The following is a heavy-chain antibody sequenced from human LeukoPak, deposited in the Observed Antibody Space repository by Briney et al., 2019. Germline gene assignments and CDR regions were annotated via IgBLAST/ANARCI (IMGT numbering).Heavy chain of an antibody. J-gene: IGHJ4*02. Sequence: ASVKVSCKASGYTFTNYYMHWVRQAPGQGLEWVGLISPTGSYTNYAQKFRGRVTMTRDTSTTTVYMELSSLRSDDTVVYYCAREESGGYFDYWGQGTLVSVSS. CDR2: ISPTGSYT. V-gene: IGHV1-46*01. CDR1: GYTFTNYY. D-gene: IGHD2-8*02. CDR3: AREESGGYFDY.